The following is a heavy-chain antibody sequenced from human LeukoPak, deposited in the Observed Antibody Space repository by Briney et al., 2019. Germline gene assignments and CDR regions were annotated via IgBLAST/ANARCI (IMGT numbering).Heavy chain of an antibody. Sequence: PGGSLRLSCAASGFTFSSYSMNWVRQAPGKGLEWVSSISSSSSYIYYADSVKGRFTISRDNAKNSLYLQMNSLRAEDTAVYYCARDGTKQWLVSYYYYGMDVWGQGTTVTVSS. V-gene: IGHV3-21*01. CDR2: ISSSSSYI. CDR3: ARDGTKQWLVSYYYYGMDV. J-gene: IGHJ6*02. D-gene: IGHD6-19*01. CDR1: GFTFSSYS.